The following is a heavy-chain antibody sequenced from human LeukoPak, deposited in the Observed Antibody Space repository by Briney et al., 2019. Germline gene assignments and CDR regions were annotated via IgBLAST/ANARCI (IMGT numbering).Heavy chain of an antibody. Sequence: SETLSLTCTVSGGSISIYYWSWIRQPPGKGLEWIGYIYYSGSTNYNPSLKSRVTISVDTSKNQFSLKLSSVTAADTAVYYCARANDDYYDSSQLFDYWGQGTLVTVSS. CDR1: GGSISIYY. CDR2: IYYSGST. J-gene: IGHJ4*02. D-gene: IGHD3-22*01. V-gene: IGHV4-59*01. CDR3: ARANDDYYDSSQLFDY.